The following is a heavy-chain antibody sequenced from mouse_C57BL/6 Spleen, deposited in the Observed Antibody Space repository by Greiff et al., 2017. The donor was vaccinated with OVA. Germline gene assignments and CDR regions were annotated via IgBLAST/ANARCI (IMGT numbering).Heavy chain of an antibody. CDR1: GYTFTDYY. CDR2: INPNNGGT. CDR3: ARSQLGYYAMDY. Sequence: VQLQQSGPELVKPGASVKISCKASGYTFTDYYMNWVKQSHGKSLEWIGDINPNNGGTSYNQKFKGKATLTADKSSSTAYMELRSLTSEDSAVYYCARSQLGYYAMDYWGQGTSVTVSS. J-gene: IGHJ4*01. V-gene: IGHV1-26*01. D-gene: IGHD4-1*02.